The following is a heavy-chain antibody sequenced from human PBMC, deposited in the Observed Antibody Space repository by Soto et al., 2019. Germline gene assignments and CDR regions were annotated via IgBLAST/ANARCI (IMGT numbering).Heavy chain of an antibody. D-gene: IGHD3-10*01. J-gene: IGHJ4*02. CDR3: ASIVSSAHGEFSD. CDR1: GGSISSGGYY. V-gene: IGHV4-31*03. CDR2: IYYSGST. Sequence: QVQLQESGPGLVKPSQTLSLTCTVSGGSISSGGYYWSWIRQHPGKGLEWIGYIYYSGSTYYNPSLKSRVTXXXXXSKXXXXLXLXXXXXXXXAVYYCASIVSSAHGEFSDWGQGTLVTVSS.